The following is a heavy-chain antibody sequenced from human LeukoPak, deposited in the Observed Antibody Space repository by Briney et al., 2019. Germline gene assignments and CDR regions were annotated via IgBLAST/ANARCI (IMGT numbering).Heavy chain of an antibody. J-gene: IGHJ4*02. D-gene: IGHD1-1*01. CDR2: ISYDGSNK. V-gene: IGHV3-30*18. CDR1: GFTFSSYG. CDR3: AKDRTGTFDY. Sequence: GRSLRLSCAASGFTFSSYGMHWVRQAPGKGLEWVAVISYDGSNKYYADSVKGRFTVSRDNSKNTLYLQMNSLRAEDTAVYYCAKDRTGTFDYWGQGTLVTVSS.